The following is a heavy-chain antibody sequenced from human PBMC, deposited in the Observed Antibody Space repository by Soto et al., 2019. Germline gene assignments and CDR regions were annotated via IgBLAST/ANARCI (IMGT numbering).Heavy chain of an antibody. V-gene: IGHV1-2*04. CDR1: GYTFTGCY. J-gene: IGHJ6*02. Sequence: ASVKVSCRASGYTFTGCYMQWLRQAPGQGLEWMGWINPNSGGTNYAQKFQGWVTMTRDTSISTAYMELSRLRSDDTAVYYCARETYYDFSSGYYRSGYHGMDVWGQGTTVPVS. CDR2: INPNSGGT. CDR3: ARETYYDFSSGYYRSGYHGMDV. D-gene: IGHD3-3*01.